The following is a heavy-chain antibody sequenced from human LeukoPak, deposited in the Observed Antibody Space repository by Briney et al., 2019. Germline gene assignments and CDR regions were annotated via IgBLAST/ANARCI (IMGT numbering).Heavy chain of an antibody. CDR1: GGSISSSSYY. D-gene: IGHD2-15*01. J-gene: IGHJ4*02. CDR2: IYYSGST. CDR3: ARGQKYSY. V-gene: IGHV4-39*07. Sequence: KTSETLSLTCTVSGGSISSSSYYWGWIRQPPGKGLEWIGSIYYSGSTYYNPSLKSRVTISVDTSKNQFSLKLSSVTAADTAVYYCARGQKYSYWGQGTLVTVSS.